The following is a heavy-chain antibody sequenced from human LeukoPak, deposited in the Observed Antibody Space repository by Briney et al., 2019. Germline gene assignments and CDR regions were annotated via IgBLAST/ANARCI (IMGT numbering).Heavy chain of an antibody. Sequence: PSETLSLTCVVSGGSITTGGHYWTWIRQVPGKGPEWIGYVSYTGSNNYNPSLKSRLTISVDTSKSQFSLKLSSVTAADTAVYYCAKLSTGYSSSWYVADWFDPWGQGTLVTVSS. D-gene: IGHD6-13*01. CDR3: AKLSTGYSSSWYVADWFDP. CDR1: GGSITTGGHY. V-gene: IGHV4-31*11. CDR2: VSYTGSN. J-gene: IGHJ5*02.